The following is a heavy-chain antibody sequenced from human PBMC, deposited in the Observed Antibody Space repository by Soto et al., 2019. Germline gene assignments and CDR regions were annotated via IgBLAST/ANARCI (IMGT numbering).Heavy chain of an antibody. V-gene: IGHV3-23*01. CDR1: GFTFSSYA. CDR2: ISGSGGST. CDR3: AKEEGSATRRMDHYFDY. D-gene: IGHD2-8*01. J-gene: IGHJ4*02. Sequence: GGSLRLSCAASGFTFSSYAMSWVRQAPGKGLEWVSAISGSGGSTYYADSVKGRFTISRDNSKNTLYLQMNSLRAEDTAVYYCAKEEGSATRRMDHYFDYWGQGTLVTVSS.